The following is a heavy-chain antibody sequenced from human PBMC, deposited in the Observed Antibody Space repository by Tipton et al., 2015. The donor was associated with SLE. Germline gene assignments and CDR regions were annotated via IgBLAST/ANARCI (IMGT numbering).Heavy chain of an antibody. CDR3: ARDGPYYDFWSGMGTFDI. D-gene: IGHD3-3*01. CDR1: GDSIISSSYY. CDR2: MYYRGST. Sequence: TLSLTCSVSGDSIISSSYYWGWIRQPPGKGLEWIGSMYYRGSTYHNPSLKSRVTISVDTSKNQFSLMLRSVTAADTAVYYCARDGPYYDFWSGMGTFDIWGQGTMVTVSS. V-gene: IGHV4-39*07. J-gene: IGHJ3*02.